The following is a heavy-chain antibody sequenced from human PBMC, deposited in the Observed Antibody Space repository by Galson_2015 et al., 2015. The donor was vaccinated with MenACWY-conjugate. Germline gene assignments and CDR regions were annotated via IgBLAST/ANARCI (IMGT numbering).Heavy chain of an antibody. CDR2: INRDGGGT. D-gene: IGHD1-26*01. CDR3: ATAGSYRFDY. CDR1: GFTFDSYR. J-gene: IGHJ4*02. V-gene: IGHV3-7*01. Sequence: SLRLSCAASGFTFDSYRMSWVRQAPGKGLEWVTNINRDGGGTYYASSVKGRFTISRDNAKNSLYLQMNSLRAEDTAVYYCATAGSYRFDYWGQGALVTVSS.